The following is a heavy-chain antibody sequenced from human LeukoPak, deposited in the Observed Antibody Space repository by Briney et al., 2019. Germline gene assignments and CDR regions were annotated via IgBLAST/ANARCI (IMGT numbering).Heavy chain of an antibody. CDR2: INWNGGST. D-gene: IGHD3-22*01. CDR3: AKGAAYYDSRGYRYFDL. V-gene: IGHV3-20*04. Sequence: PGGSLRLSCAASGFIFDDYGMSWVRQAPGKGLEWVSGINWNGGSTGYADSVKGRFTISRDNAKNSLYLQMNSLRAEDMALYYCAKGAAYYDSRGYRYFDLWGRGTLVTVSS. J-gene: IGHJ2*01. CDR1: GFIFDDYG.